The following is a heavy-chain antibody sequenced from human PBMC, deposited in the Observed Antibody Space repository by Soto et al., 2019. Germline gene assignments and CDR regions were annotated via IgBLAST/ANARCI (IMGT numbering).Heavy chain of an antibody. D-gene: IGHD4-17*01. Sequence: SVKVSCKASGGTFSSYAISWVRQAPGQGLEWMGGIIPIFGTANYAQKFQGRVTITADESTSTAYMELSSLRSEDTAVYYCARESDYGGNHGAFDIWGQGTMVTVSS. CDR1: GGTFSSYA. V-gene: IGHV1-69*13. CDR2: IIPIFGTA. J-gene: IGHJ3*02. CDR3: ARESDYGGNHGAFDI.